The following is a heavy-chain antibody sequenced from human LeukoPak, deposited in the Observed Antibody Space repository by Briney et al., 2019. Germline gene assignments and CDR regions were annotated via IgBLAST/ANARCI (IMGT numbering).Heavy chain of an antibody. V-gene: IGHV3-30*04. CDR2: ISYDGSNK. J-gene: IGHJ6*03. Sequence: PGRSLRLSCAASGFTLSSYAMHWVRQAPGKGLEWVAVISYDGSNKYYADSVKGRFTISRDNSKNTLYLQMNSLRAEDTAVYYCARAYWASYDSSGYYKRMGYYYMDVWGKGTTVTISS. CDR3: ARAYWASYDSSGYYKRMGYYYMDV. D-gene: IGHD3-22*01. CDR1: GFTLSSYA.